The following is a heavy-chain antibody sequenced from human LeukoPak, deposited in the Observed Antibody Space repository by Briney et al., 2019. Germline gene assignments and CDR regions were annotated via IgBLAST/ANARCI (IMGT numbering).Heavy chain of an antibody. CDR3: ARIDYDSSGYYLEYYFDY. CDR2: IYDSGST. Sequence: SETLSLTCTVSGGSISSYYWSWIRQPPGKGLEWIGYIYDSGSTNYNPSLKSRVTISVDTSKNQFSLKLSSVTAADTAVYYCARIDYDSSGYYLEYYFDYWGQGTLVTVSS. CDR1: GGSISSYY. V-gene: IGHV4-59*01. J-gene: IGHJ4*02. D-gene: IGHD3-22*01.